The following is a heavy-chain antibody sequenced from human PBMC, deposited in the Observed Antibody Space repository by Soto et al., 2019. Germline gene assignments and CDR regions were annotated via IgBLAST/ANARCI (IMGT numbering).Heavy chain of an antibody. Sequence: GASVKVSCKASGGTLGSYAISWVRQAPGRGLEWMGGIIPIFGTANYAQKFQGRVTITADESTSTAYMELSSLRSEDTAVYYCARGGPFGVVIPRPLDYWGQGTLVTVSS. CDR1: GGTLGSYA. CDR3: ARGGPFGVVIPRPLDY. CDR2: IIPIFGTA. V-gene: IGHV1-69*13. J-gene: IGHJ4*02. D-gene: IGHD3-3*01.